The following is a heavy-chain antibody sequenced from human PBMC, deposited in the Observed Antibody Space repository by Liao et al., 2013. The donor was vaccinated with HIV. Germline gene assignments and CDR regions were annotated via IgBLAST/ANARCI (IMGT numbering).Heavy chain of an antibody. D-gene: IGHD6-13*01. CDR3: ARDCGVSCSRWNAFDI. Sequence: QVQLQESGPGLVKPSETLSLTCSVFGASINSYYWTWIRQPAGKGLEWIGRFYSSGNSNYNPSLKSRVAMSVDTSKNQLSLKLTSVTAADTATYYCARDCGVSCSRWNAFDIWGPRDNGHRLF. CDR2: FYSSGNS. J-gene: IGHJ3*02. V-gene: IGHV4-4*07. CDR1: GASINSYY.